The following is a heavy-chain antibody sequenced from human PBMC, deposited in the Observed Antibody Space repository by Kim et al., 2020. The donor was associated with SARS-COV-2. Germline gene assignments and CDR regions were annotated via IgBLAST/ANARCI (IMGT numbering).Heavy chain of an antibody. D-gene: IGHD3-22*01. Sequence: KSRVTISVDTSKNQFSLKLSSVTAADTAVYYCARWDEDYDSSGPSSKAPYWGQGTLVTVSS. J-gene: IGHJ4*02. V-gene: IGHV4-34*01. CDR3: ARWDEDYDSSGPSSKAPY.